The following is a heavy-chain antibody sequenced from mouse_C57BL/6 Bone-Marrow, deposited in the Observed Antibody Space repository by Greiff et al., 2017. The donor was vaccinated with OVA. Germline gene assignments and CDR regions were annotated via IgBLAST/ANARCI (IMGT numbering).Heavy chain of an antibody. D-gene: IGHD2-2*01. J-gene: IGHJ3*01. Sequence: QVQLKESGPGLVAPSQSLSITCTVSGFSLTSYSVSWVRQPPGKGLEWLGGIWGDGSTNYHSDPISSPSISKDNSKSQGFSKLNSLQSDDTTTYYCAKLWLRRADWGQGTMVTVSA. V-gene: IGHV2-3*01. CDR3: AKLWLRRAD. CDR1: GFSLTSYS. CDR2: IWGDGST.